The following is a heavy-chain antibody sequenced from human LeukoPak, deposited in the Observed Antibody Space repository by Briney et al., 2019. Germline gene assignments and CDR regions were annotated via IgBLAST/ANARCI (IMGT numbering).Heavy chain of an antibody. J-gene: IGHJ4*02. CDR2: INSGGHK. V-gene: IGHV3-23*01. CDR3: AKDDSMTLDHFDY. CDR1: GFTFKNCA. D-gene: IGHD4-11*01. Sequence: GGSLRLSCVASGFTFKNCAMSWVRQAPGKGLEWVSGINSGGHKYYADAVKDRFTISRDSSKNTLSLQMNSLTTEDTAVYYCAKDDSMTLDHFDYWGQGALVTVSS.